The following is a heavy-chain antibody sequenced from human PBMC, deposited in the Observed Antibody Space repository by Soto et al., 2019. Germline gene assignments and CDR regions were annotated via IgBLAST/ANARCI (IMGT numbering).Heavy chain of an antibody. V-gene: IGHV4-59*08. CDR2: IYYSGST. CDR3: ARHYGWAANFDY. Sequence: SENLSLTFTVSGGSISSYYRGWIRQPPGKGLEWIGYIYYSGSTNYNPSLKSRVTISVDTSKNQFSLKLSSVTAADTAVYYCARHYGWAANFDYWGQGTLVTVSS. J-gene: IGHJ4*02. D-gene: IGHD6-19*01. CDR1: GGSISSYY.